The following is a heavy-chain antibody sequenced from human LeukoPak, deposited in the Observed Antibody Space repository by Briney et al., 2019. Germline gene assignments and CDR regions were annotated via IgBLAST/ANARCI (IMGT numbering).Heavy chain of an antibody. D-gene: IGHD3-3*01. CDR3: ATLPNYDFWSGPLDY. CDR1: GFTFSSYS. Sequence: PGGSLRLSCAASGFTFSSYSMNWVRQAPGKGLEWVSSISSSSSYIYYADSVKGRFTTSRDNAKNSLYLQINSLRAEDTAVYYCATLPNYDFWSGPLDYWGQGTLVTVSS. J-gene: IGHJ4*02. CDR2: ISSSSSYI. V-gene: IGHV3-21*01.